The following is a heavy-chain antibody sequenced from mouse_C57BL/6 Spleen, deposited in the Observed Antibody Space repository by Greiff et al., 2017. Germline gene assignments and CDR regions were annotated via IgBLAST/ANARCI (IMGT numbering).Heavy chain of an antibody. CDR3: ARRVYYGNFLYAMDY. J-gene: IGHJ4*01. CDR2: INPNNGGT. Sequence: VQLQQSGPELVKPGASVKISCKASGYTFTDYYMNWVKQSHGKSLEWIGDINPNNGGTSYNQKFKGKATLTVDKSSSTAYMELRSLTSEDSAVYYCARRVYYGNFLYAMDYWGQGTSVTVSS. D-gene: IGHD2-1*01. CDR1: GYTFTDYY. V-gene: IGHV1-26*01.